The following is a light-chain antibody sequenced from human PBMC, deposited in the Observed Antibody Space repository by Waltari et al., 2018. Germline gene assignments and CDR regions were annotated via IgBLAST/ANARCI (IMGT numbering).Light chain of an antibody. V-gene: IGLV2-14*03. CDR3: AAYASSTTGV. CDR2: DVR. CDR1: STGIGGMNF. J-gene: IGLJ2*01. Sequence: SALTQPAPCSGSPERSLTISATVTSTGIGGMNFVPWYQHHPGKAPRLIIYDVRNRPSGVSNRYSGSRSGNTASRTIGGLPGEDEADYYCAAYASSTTGVFGGGTTLTVL.